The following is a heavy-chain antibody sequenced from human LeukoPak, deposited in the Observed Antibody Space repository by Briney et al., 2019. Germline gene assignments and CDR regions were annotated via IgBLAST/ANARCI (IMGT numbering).Heavy chain of an antibody. CDR2: ISYDGSNK. V-gene: IGHV3-30*18. Sequence: GGSLRLSWAASEFTFSNYGMHWVRQAPGKGLEWVAVISYDGSNKYYADSVKGRFTISRDNSKNTLYLQMNSLRAKDTAVYYCAKDTISGSYSLYYFDYWGQGTLVTVSS. D-gene: IGHD3-10*01. CDR1: EFTFSNYG. CDR3: AKDTISGSYSLYYFDY. J-gene: IGHJ4*02.